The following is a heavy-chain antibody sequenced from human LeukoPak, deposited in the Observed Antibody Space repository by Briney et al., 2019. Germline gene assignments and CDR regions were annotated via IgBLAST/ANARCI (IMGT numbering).Heavy chain of an antibody. CDR3: ARDLGYCTNSVCHTRFDY. CDR1: GGSVNSGSYY. V-gene: IGHV4-61*01. Sequence: SETLSLTCTVSGGSVNSGSYYWNWIRQPPGKGLEWIGYIYYSGSTNYNPSLKSRVTISVDTSKNQFSLKLSSVTAADTAVYYCARDLGYCTNSVCHTRFDYWGQGTLVAVSS. CDR2: IYYSGST. J-gene: IGHJ4*02. D-gene: IGHD2-8*01.